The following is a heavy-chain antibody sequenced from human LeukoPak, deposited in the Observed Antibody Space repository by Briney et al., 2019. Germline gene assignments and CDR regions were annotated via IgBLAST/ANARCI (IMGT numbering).Heavy chain of an antibody. CDR2: ITSNGGST. Sequence: PGGSLRLSCSASGFTSSSYAMNWVRQAPGKGLEYVSAITSNGGSTYYADSVKGRFTISRDNSKNTLYLQMSSLRAEDTAVYYCVKGRCSGSSCYGGDYWGQGTLVTVSS. CDR3: VKGRCSGSSCYGGDY. CDR1: GFTSSSYA. J-gene: IGHJ4*02. D-gene: IGHD2-2*01. V-gene: IGHV3-64D*06.